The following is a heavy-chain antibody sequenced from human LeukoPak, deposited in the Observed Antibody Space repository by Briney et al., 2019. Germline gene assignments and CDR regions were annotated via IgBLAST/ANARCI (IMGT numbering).Heavy chain of an antibody. J-gene: IGHJ3*02. V-gene: IGHV1-46*01. CDR2: INPSGGST. D-gene: IGHD5-18*01. CDR1: GYTFTSYY. CDR3: AKEGGYSYGFGIGDDALDI. Sequence: ASVKVSCKASGYTFTSYYMHWVRQAPGQGLEWMGIINPSGGSTSYAQKFQGRVTMTRDMSTSTVYMELSSLRSEDTAVYYCAKEGGYSYGFGIGDDALDIWGQGTMVTVSS.